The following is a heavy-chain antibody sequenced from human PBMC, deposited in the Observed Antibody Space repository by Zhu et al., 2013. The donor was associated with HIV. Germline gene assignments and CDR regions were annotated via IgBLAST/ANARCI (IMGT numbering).Heavy chain of an antibody. Sequence: QVQLVQSGIEVKKPGASVKVSCKASGYTFTSYGISWMRQAPGQGLEWMGWISGNNGNTNFAQNFQGRVTLTTDTSTSTAYMELRSLSSDDTAMYYCARGPAGTFGSAFWYWGQGNPGHRLL. CDR1: GYTFTSYG. D-gene: IGHD3-10*01. V-gene: IGHV1-18*01. CDR3: ARGPAGTFGSAFWY. CDR2: ISGNNGNT. J-gene: IGHJ4*02.